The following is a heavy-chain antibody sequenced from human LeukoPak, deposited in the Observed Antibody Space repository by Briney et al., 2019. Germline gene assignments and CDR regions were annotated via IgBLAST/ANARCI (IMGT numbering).Heavy chain of an antibody. D-gene: IGHD6-25*01. Sequence: GGSLRLSCAVSGFTFSSYAMSWVRQAPGKGLEWVSGISGSGGSTYYADSVKGRFTISRDNSKNTLYLQMNSLRAEDTAVYYCAKDQRGPLFDYWGQGTLVTVSS. CDR2: ISGSGGST. CDR3: AKDQRGPLFDY. CDR1: GFTFSSYA. V-gene: IGHV3-23*01. J-gene: IGHJ4*02.